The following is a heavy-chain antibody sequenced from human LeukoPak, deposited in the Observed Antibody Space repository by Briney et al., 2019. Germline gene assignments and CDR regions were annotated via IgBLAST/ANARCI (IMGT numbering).Heavy chain of an antibody. V-gene: IGHV1-2*02. CDR2: INPNSGGT. CDR1: GYTFTSHG. CDR3: ARDGDIFRVDWFDP. Sequence: GASVKVSCKASGYTFTSHGISWVRQAPGQGLEWMGWINPNSGGTNYAQKFQGRVTMTRDTSISTAYMELSRLRSDDTAVYYCARDGDIFRVDWFDPWGQGTLVTVSS. D-gene: IGHD2-21*01. J-gene: IGHJ5*02.